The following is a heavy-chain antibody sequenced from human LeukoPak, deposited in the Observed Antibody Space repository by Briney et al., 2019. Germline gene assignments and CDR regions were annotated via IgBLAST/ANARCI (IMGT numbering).Heavy chain of an antibody. J-gene: IGHJ4*02. V-gene: IGHV1-18*01. Sequence: ASVKVSCKASGYTFTSYAISWVRQAPGQGLEWMGWISTYNGHTNCAQKLQGRVTMTTDTSTSTACMELRSLRSDGTAVYYCAREDNLMDFWSGYSDYWGQGTLVTVSS. CDR3: AREDNLMDFWSGYSDY. CDR1: GYTFTSYA. CDR2: ISTYNGHT. D-gene: IGHD3-3*01.